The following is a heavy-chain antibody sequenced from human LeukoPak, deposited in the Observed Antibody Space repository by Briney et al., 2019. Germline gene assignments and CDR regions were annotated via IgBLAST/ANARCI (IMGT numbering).Heavy chain of an antibody. CDR2: ISAYNGNT. CDR3: ARGNLYYYDSSGYHNWFDP. D-gene: IGHD3-22*01. CDR1: GYTFTSYG. Sequence: GASVKVSCKASGYTFTSYGISWVRQAPGQGLEWMGWISAYNGNTNYAQKLQGRVTMTTDTSTSTAYMELRSLRSDDTAVYYGARGNLYYYDSSGYHNWFDPWGQGTLVTVSS. J-gene: IGHJ5*02. V-gene: IGHV1-18*01.